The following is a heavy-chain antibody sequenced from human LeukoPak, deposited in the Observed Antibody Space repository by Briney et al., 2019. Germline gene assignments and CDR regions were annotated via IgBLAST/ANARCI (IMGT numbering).Heavy chain of an antibody. J-gene: IGHJ4*02. D-gene: IGHD3-22*01. CDR3: ARGLSSSGYPYY. CDR2: MNPNSGYT. V-gene: IGHV1-8*01. Sequence: ASVKVSCKASGYTFTSYDINWVRQATGQGLEWMGWMNPNSGYTGYAQKFQGRVTITRNTSISTAYMELSSLRSEDTAVYFCARGLSSSGYPYYWGQGTLVTVSS. CDR1: GYTFTSYD.